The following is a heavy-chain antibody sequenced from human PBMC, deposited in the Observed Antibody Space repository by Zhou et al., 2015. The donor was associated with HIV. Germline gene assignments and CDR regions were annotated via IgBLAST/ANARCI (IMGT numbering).Heavy chain of an antibody. CDR1: GGTFSGSD. D-gene: IGHD5-18*01. CDR3: ARGGSRGYSYGWIPNYYYYYGMDV. V-gene: IGHV1-69*06. Sequence: LLQSGPEVRKPGSSVKVSCKASGGTFSGSDLSWVRQAPGQGLEWMGRITPMFQTHNYAEKFRARLNITVDRHTSAAYMELSSLTSEDAAVYYCARGGSRGYSYGWIPNYYYYYGMDVWGQGTTVTVSS. CDR2: ITPMFQTH. J-gene: IGHJ6*02.